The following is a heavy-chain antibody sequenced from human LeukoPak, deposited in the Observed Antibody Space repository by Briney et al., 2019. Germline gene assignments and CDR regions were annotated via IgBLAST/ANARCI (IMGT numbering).Heavy chain of an antibody. CDR1: GFTFSSYG. CDR2: ISYDGSNK. D-gene: IGHD2-15*01. CDR3: APLEEGEYCSGGRCSHPSYFYYYGMDV. J-gene: IGHJ6*02. V-gene: IGHV3-30*03. Sequence: PGGSLRLSCAASGFTFSSYGMHWVRQDPGKGLEWVAVISYDGSNKYYADSVKGRFTISRDNSKNTLYLQMNSLRAEDTAVYYCAPLEEGEYCSGGRCSHPSYFYYYGMDVWGQGTTVTVSS.